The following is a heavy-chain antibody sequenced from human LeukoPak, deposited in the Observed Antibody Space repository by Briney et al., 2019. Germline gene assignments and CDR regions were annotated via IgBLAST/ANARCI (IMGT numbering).Heavy chain of an antibody. CDR1: GFAFSTYA. V-gene: IGHV4-39*01. D-gene: IGHD3-10*02. CDR3: ARLVTIFRVDY. J-gene: IGHJ4*02. Sequence: PGGSLRLSCAASGFAFSTYAMGWVRQPPGKGLEWIGTIYYSGSTYYYPSLKSRVTISVDTSKNQLSLNLSSVTAADTAVYYCARLVTIFRVDYWGQGTLVTVSS. CDR2: IYYSGST.